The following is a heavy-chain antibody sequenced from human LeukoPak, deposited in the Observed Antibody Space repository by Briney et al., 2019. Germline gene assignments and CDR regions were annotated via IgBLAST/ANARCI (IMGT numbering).Heavy chain of an antibody. CDR1: GYSFTNFW. CDR2: ITPGDSGI. V-gene: IGHV5-51*01. CDR3: AAGGASAP. Sequence: GESLKISCKGSGYSFTNFWIGWVRQMPGKGLEWMGVITPGDSGIRYSPSFQGQVTISVDKSISTAYLQWSSLKASDSAMYYCAAGGASAPWGQGTLVTVSS. J-gene: IGHJ5*02. D-gene: IGHD3-16*01.